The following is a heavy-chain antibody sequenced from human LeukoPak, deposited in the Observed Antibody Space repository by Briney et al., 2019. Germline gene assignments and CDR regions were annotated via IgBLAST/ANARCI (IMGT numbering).Heavy chain of an antibody. J-gene: IGHJ4*02. Sequence: ASVKVCCKASGYTFTRYDINWVRQATGQGLEWMGWINLKSGNTGHAQKFQGRVIITRDTSISTVYLELSSLRSEDTALYFCTRVDGSPDYWGQGTLVTVSS. D-gene: IGHD2-15*01. CDR1: GYTFTRYD. CDR2: INLKSGNT. V-gene: IGHV1-8*03. CDR3: TRVDGSPDY.